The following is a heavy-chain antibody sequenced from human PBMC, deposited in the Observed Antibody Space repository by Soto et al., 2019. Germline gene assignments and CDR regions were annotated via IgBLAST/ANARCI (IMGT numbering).Heavy chain of an antibody. CDR2: ISYDGSNK. J-gene: IGHJ6*02. CDR1: GFTFSSYA. D-gene: IGHD6-6*01. CDR3: ARARIAARPDYYGMDV. V-gene: IGHV3-30-3*01. Sequence: PGGSLRLSCAASGFTFSSYAMHWVRQAPGKGLEWVAVISYDGSNKCYADSVKGRFTISRDNSKNTLYLQMNSLRAEDTAVYYCARARIAARPDYYGMDVWGQGTTVTVSS.